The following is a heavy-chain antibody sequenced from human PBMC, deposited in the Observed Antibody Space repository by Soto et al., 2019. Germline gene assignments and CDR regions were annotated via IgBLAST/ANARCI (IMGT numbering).Heavy chain of an antibody. V-gene: IGHV3-23*01. Sequence: PGGSLRLSCAASGFTFSSYAMSWVRQAPGKGLEWVSAISGSGGSTYYADSVKGRFTISRDNSKNTLYLQMNSLRAEDTAVYYCAKDPPYYYDSSDSDYFDYWGQGTLVTVSS. J-gene: IGHJ4*02. D-gene: IGHD3-22*01. CDR1: GFTFSSYA. CDR3: AKDPPYYYDSSDSDYFDY. CDR2: ISGSGGST.